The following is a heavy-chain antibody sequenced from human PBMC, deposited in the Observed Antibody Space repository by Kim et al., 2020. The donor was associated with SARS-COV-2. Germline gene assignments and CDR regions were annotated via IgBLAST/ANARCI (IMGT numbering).Heavy chain of an antibody. D-gene: IGHD1-26*01. J-gene: IGHJ4*02. CDR3: ARDQYRGIVGASFYFDY. V-gene: IGHV3-30*04. Sequence: GGSLRLSCAASGFTFSSYAMHWVRQAPGKGLEWVAVISYDGSNNYYADSVKGRFTISRDNSKNTLYLQMNSLRAEDTAVYYCARDQYRGIVGASFYFDYWGQGTLVTVSS. CDR1: GFTFSSYA. CDR2: ISYDGSNN.